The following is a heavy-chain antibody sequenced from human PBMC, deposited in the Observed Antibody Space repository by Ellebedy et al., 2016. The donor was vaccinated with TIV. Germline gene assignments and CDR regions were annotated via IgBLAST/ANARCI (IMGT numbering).Heavy chain of an antibody. CDR3: ACAPTLRVVAFDV. J-gene: IGHJ3*01. V-gene: IGHV2-5*02. CDR1: GFSLSSSGVA. CDR2: IYSDGYK. Sequence: SGPTLVKPNQTLTLTCTFAGFSLSSSGVAVGWIRQHPGAALEWLALIYSDGYKRYSSSLKSRLSISKDTSKNQVVLTLTNADPVDSGTYYCACAPTLRVVAFDVWGQGTLVAVS.